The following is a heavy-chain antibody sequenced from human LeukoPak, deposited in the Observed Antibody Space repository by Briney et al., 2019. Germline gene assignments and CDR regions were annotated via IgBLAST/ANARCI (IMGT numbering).Heavy chain of an antibody. V-gene: IGHV4-34*01. Sequence: PSETLSLTCAVYGGSFSGYYWNWIRQSPGKGLEWIGEINQSGSTNYNPSLKSRVTISVDTSKNQFSLKLSSVTAADTAVYYCARGRGYCNGGSCYGNYDSSGYYYFDYWGQGTLVTVSS. J-gene: IGHJ4*02. CDR1: GGSFSGYY. D-gene: IGHD2-15*01. CDR3: ARGRGYCNGGSCYGNYDSSGYYYFDY. CDR2: INQSGST.